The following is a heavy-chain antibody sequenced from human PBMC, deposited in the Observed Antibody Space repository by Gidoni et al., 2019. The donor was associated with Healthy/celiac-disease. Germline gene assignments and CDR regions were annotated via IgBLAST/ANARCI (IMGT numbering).Heavy chain of an antibody. Sequence: EVQLLESGGGLVQPGGSLRLSCAASGFTFSSYAMSWVRQDPGKGLDWVSAISGSGGSTYYADSVKGRFTISRDNSKNTLYLQMNSLRAEDTAVYYCAKGPYCSGGSCYSPTHYYYYGMDVWGQGTTVTVSS. CDR1: GFTFSSYA. D-gene: IGHD2-15*01. CDR2: ISGSGGST. J-gene: IGHJ6*02. V-gene: IGHV3-23*01. CDR3: AKGPYCSGGSCYSPTHYYYYGMDV.